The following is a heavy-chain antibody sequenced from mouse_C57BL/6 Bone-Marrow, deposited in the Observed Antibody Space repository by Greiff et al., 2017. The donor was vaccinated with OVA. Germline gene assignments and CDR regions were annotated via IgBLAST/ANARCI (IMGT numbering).Heavy chain of an antibody. J-gene: IGHJ2*01. CDR3: TRGYYFDY. Sequence: VKLMESGAELVRPGASVKMSCKASGYTFTSYTMHWVKQRPGQGLEWIGYIDPTNDDTNYNQKFKGKATLTADKSSSTAYMQLSSLTSEDSAVYYCTRGYYFDYWGRGTALTVSS. CDR1: GYTFTSYT. V-gene: IGHV1-4*01. CDR2: IDPTNDDT.